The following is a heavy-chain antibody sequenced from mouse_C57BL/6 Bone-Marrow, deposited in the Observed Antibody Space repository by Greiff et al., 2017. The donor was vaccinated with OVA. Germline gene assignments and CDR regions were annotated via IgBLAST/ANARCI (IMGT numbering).Heavy chain of an antibody. V-gene: IGHV1-52*01. J-gene: IGHJ4*01. CDR1: GYTFTSYW. CDR2: IDPSDSET. D-gene: IGHD1-1*01. Sequence: QVQLKQPGAELVRPGSSVKLSCKASGYTFTSYWMHWVKQRPIQGLEWIGNIDPSDSETHYNQKFKDKATLTVDKSSSTAYMQLSSLTSEDSAVYYCARNYGSSYCAMDYWGQGTSVTVSS. CDR3: ARNYGSSYCAMDY.